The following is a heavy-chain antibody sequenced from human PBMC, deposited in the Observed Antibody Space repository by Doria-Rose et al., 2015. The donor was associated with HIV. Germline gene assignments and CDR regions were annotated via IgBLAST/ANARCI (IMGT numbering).Heavy chain of an antibody. V-gene: IGHV2-26*01. Sequence: QITLKESGPVLVKPTETLTLTCTVSGVSLSSPGMDVSWIRQPPGKALEWLATIFSDDERSYKTSLKSRLTISRCTSKSQVVLTMTDMDPVDTATYYCARIKSSRWYHKYYFDFWGQGTLVIVSA. CDR2: IFSDDER. J-gene: IGHJ4*02. CDR3: ARIKSSRWYHKYYFDF. CDR1: GVSLSSPGMD. D-gene: IGHD6-13*01.